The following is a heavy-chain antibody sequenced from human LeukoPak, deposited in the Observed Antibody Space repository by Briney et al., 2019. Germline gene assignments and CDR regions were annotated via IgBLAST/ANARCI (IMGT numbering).Heavy chain of an antibody. D-gene: IGHD4-17*01. CDR3: AKDRTTGRYYYYGMDV. J-gene: IGHJ6*02. V-gene: IGHV3-30*18. CDR1: GFTFSSYG. CDR2: ISYDGSNK. Sequence: PGGSLRLSCAASGFTFSSYGMHWVRQAPGKGLEWVAVISYDGSNKYYADSMKGRFTISRDNSKNTLYLQMNSLRAEDTAVYYCAKDRTTGRYYYYGMDVWGQGTTVTVSS.